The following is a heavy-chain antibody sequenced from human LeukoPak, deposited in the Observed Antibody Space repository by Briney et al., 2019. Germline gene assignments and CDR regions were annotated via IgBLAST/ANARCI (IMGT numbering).Heavy chain of an antibody. CDR2: INHSGGT. CDR3: ARGRSPRYYYDSSGYYTHRGGAFDI. J-gene: IGHJ3*02. V-gene: IGHV4-34*01. CDR1: GGSFSGYY. D-gene: IGHD3-22*01. Sequence: SETLSLTCAVYGGSFSGYYWSWIRQPPGKGLEWIGEINHSGGTNYNPSLKSRVTISVDTSKNQFSLKLSSVTAADTAVYYCARGRSPRYYYDSSGYYTHRGGAFDIWGQGTMVTVSS.